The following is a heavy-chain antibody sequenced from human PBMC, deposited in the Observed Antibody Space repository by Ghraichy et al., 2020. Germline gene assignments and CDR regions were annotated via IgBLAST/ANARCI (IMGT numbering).Heavy chain of an antibody. V-gene: IGHV3-48*02. CDR3: AREAPGPDRNWYFDP. CDR1: GFTFSSDS. CDR2: ISRSSRTI. J-gene: IGHJ2*01. Sequence: LSLTCAASGFTFSSDSMNWGRQAPGKGREWVSYISRSSRTIYYAGSVKGLFTIPRDNAKNSLYLPMNSLRDEDTAVYYCAREAPGPDRNWYFDPWGRGTLVTVSS.